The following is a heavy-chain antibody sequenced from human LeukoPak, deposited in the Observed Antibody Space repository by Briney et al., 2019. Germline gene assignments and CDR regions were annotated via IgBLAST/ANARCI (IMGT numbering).Heavy chain of an antibody. Sequence: GGSLRLSCAASGFTFSSYNMNWVXQAPGKGLEWVSSISGSGTYMFYPDSVKGRFTISRDNARNSLYLQMSSLRAEDTAVYYCARDYYFASGTPHAFDIWGQGTMVTVSS. J-gene: IGHJ3*02. CDR1: GFTFSSYN. CDR3: ARDYYFASGTPHAFDI. V-gene: IGHV3-21*01. D-gene: IGHD3-10*01. CDR2: ISGSGTYM.